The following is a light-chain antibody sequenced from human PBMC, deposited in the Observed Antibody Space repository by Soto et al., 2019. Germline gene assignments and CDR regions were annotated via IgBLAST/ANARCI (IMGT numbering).Light chain of an antibody. CDR2: DAS. V-gene: IGKV1-33*01. Sequence: DIQMTQSPSSLSASVGDRVTITCQASQDISNYLNWYQQKPGKAPKLLIYDASNLETGVTSRFSGSGSGTDFTFTISSLQPEDMATYYCQEYDNLLLTFGGGTKVEIK. J-gene: IGKJ4*01. CDR1: QDISNY. CDR3: QEYDNLLLT.